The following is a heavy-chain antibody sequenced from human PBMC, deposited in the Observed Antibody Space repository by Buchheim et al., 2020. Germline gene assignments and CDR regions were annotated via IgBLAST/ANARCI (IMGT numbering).Heavy chain of an antibody. V-gene: IGHV4-34*01. J-gene: IGHJ4*02. Sequence: QVQLQQWGAGLLKPSETLSLTCAVYGGSFSGYYWSWIRQPPGKGLEWIGEINHSGSTNYNPSLKSRVTISVDTSKNQFSLKLSSVTAADTAVYYCARGRRRDYVWESYRSPRYYFDYWGQGTL. CDR3: ARGRRRDYVWESYRSPRYYFDY. CDR2: INHSGST. D-gene: IGHD3-16*02. CDR1: GGSFSGYY.